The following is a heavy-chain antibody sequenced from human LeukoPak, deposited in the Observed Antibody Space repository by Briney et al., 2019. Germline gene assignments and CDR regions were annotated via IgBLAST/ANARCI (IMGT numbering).Heavy chain of an antibody. CDR3: AKGGYCTSISCPSPAARHVDY. CDR2: ISGTYIP. V-gene: IGHV3-23*01. D-gene: IGHD2-2*01. J-gene: IGHJ4*02. Sequence: GGSLRLSCATSGFSFNGFVMSWVRQAPGKGLEWVSSISGTYIPYYADSVKGRFIISRGSSKNTLYLQMNSLRAEDSAVYYCAKGGYCTSISCPSPAARHVDYWGQGILVTVSS. CDR1: GFSFNGFV.